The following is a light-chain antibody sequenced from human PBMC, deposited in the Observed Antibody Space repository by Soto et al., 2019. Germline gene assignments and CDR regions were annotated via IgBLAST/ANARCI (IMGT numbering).Light chain of an antibody. CDR2: KAS. CDR1: QSISSW. CDR3: QQYNSYSPYT. J-gene: IGKJ2*01. Sequence: DIQMTQSPSTLSASGGDRVTITGRASQSISSWLAWYQQKPGKAPKLLIYKASSLESGVPSRFSGSGSGTEFTLTISSLQPDDFATYYCQQYNSYSPYTFGQGTKLEIK. V-gene: IGKV1-5*03.